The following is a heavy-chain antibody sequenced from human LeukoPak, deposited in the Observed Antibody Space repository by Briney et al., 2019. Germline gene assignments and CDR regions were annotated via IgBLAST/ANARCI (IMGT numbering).Heavy chain of an antibody. CDR3: AREGTRLYYDFFLDY. Sequence: GGSLRLSCAASGFTFSDYYMSWIRQAPGKGLEWVSYISSSGSTIYYADSVKGRFTISRDNSKNSLYLQMNSLRAEDTAVYYCAREGTRLYYDFFLDYWGQGTLVTVSS. CDR1: GFTFSDYY. CDR2: ISSSGSTI. V-gene: IGHV3-11*04. J-gene: IGHJ4*02. D-gene: IGHD3-3*01.